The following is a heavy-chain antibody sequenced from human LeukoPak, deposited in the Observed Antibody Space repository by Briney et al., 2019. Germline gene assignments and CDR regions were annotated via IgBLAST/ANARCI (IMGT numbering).Heavy chain of an antibody. D-gene: IGHD3-10*01. J-gene: IGHJ4*02. CDR3: ARGTVLPYYFDY. Sequence: PGGSLRLSCAASGFTDSRSYMSWVRQAPGKGLEWVSVFYSGGSTYYADSVKGRFTISRDNSKNTLYLQMNSLRAEDTAVYYCARGTVLPYYFDYWGQGTLVTVSS. CDR2: FYSGGST. V-gene: IGHV3-66*01. CDR1: GFTDSRSY.